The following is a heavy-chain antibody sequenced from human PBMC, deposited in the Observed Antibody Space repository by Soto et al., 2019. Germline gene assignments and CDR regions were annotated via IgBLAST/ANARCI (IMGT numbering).Heavy chain of an antibody. D-gene: IGHD3-10*01. Sequence: GGSLRLSCAASGFTFSSCAMGWVRQDPGKGLEWVSGISSGGSSTYYADSVKGRFTISRDNSKNTLYLQMDSLRAEDTALYYCAKLQSSVNTGFDYWGQGTLVTVSS. V-gene: IGHV3-23*01. CDR1: GFTFSSCA. J-gene: IGHJ4*02. CDR2: ISSGGSST. CDR3: AKLQSSVNTGFDY.